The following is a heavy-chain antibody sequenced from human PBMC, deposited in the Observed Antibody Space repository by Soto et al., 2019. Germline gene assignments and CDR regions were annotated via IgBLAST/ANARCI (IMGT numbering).Heavy chain of an antibody. CDR3: AKDGAIAAADYFFDY. D-gene: IGHD6-13*01. CDR1: GFSFSTYA. J-gene: IGHJ4*02. Sequence: TGGSLRLSCAASGFSFSTYAMHWVRQTPGKGLEWVAVISYDGDHKYYTDSVKGRFTISRDNSKNTVYLQMNSLRGEDTAVYYCAKDGAIAAADYFFDYWGQGSLVTVSS. CDR2: ISYDGDHK. V-gene: IGHV3-30-3*01.